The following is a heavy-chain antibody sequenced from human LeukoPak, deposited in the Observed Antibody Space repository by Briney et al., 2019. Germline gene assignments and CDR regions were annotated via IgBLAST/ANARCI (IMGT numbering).Heavy chain of an antibody. D-gene: IGHD5-24*01. Sequence: GESLRISCKGSGYSFTSYWIGWVRQMPGKGLEWMGIIYPGDSDTRYSPSFQGQVTISADKSISTAYLQWSSLKASDTAMYYCARLRDGYNFNGYFDYWGQGTLVTVSS. V-gene: IGHV5-51*01. CDR1: GYSFTSYW. J-gene: IGHJ4*02. CDR3: ARLRDGYNFNGYFDY. CDR2: IYPGDSDT.